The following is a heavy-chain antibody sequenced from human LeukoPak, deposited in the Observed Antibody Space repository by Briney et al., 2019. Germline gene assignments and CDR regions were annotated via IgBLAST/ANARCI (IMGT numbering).Heavy chain of an antibody. V-gene: IGHV3-30-3*01. Sequence: GRSLRLSCAASEFTFSTYAMHWVRQTPAKGLEWVAVISYDENNKYYADSVKGRFTISRDNSKNTLFLQMNSLRTEDTAVYYCTRGGGLKDFDYWGQGTLVTVSS. CDR2: ISYDENNK. CDR1: EFTFSTYA. J-gene: IGHJ4*02. D-gene: IGHD4-23*01. CDR3: TRGGGLKDFDY.